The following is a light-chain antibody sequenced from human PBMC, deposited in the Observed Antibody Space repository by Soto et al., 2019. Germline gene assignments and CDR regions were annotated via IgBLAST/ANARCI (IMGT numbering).Light chain of an antibody. Sequence: QSALTQPHSVSGSPGQSVTISCTGTSSDVGGYSYVSWYQQHPRKAPELIIYDVTERPSGVPDRFSGSKSGNTASLTISGLQAEDEADYYCCSYTGSYSYVFGIGTKLTVL. V-gene: IGLV2-11*01. CDR1: SSDVGGYSY. J-gene: IGLJ1*01. CDR3: CSYTGSYSYV. CDR2: DVT.